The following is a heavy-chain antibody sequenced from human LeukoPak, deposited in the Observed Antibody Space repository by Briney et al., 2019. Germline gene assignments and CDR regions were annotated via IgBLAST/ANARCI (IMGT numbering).Heavy chain of an antibody. J-gene: IGHJ4*02. CDR3: ATLMYTTGRQGFDS. V-gene: IGHV3-23*01. CDR2: ISADSGTT. Sequence: QAGGSLRLSCAASGFAFRIYPMIWARQASGKGLEWVSSISADSGTTNYADSAKGRFTVSRDNSKRTLYLQMNSLRAEDTAVYYCATLMYTTGRQGFDSWGQGTRVTVSS. CDR1: GFAFRIYP. D-gene: IGHD1-1*01.